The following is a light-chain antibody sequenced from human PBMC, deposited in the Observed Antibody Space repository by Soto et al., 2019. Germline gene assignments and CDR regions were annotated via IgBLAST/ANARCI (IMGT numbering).Light chain of an antibody. CDR2: AAS. CDR1: QSISSY. V-gene: IGKV1-39*01. J-gene: IGKJ1*01. Sequence: DIQMTQSPSSLSASVGDRVTITCRASQSISSYLNWYQQKPGKAPKLLIYAASSLQSGVPSRFSGSGSGTDFTLTISSLQPEDFATYFWQQTYSTPLVPFGQGTKVEIK. CDR3: QQTYSTPLVP.